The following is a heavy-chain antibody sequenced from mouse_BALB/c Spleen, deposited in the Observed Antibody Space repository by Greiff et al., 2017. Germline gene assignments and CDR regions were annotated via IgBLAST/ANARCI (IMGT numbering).Heavy chain of an antibody. Sequence: EVKVEESGGGLVQPGGSMKLSCVASGFTFSNYWMNWVRQSPEKGLEWVAEIRLKSNNYATHYAESVKGRFTISRDDSKSSVYLQMNNLRAEDTGIYYCRAGSWYFDVWGAGTTVTVSS. CDR2: IRLKSNNYAT. CDR3: RAGSWYFDV. J-gene: IGHJ1*01. D-gene: IGHD1-2*01. V-gene: IGHV6-6*02. CDR1: GFTFSNYW.